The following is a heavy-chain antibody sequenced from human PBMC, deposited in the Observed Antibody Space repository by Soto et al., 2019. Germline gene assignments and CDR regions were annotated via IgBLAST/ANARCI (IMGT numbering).Heavy chain of an antibody. D-gene: IGHD5-18*01. CDR3: ARSPWIQISFLLEY. CDR1: GGTFSSYA. J-gene: IGHJ4*02. V-gene: IGHV1-69*06. Sequence: SVQVSCEASGGTFSSYAISWVRQAPGQGLEWMGGIIPIFGTANYAQKFQGRVTITADKSTSTAYMELSSLRSEGTAVYYCARSPWIQISFLLEYWCQGPLVTVSS. CDR2: IIPIFGTA.